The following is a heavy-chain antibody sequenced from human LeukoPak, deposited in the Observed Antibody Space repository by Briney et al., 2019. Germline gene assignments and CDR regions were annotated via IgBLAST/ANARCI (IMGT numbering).Heavy chain of an antibody. CDR3: ARGGRTTAPDF. J-gene: IGHJ4*02. CDR1: GYTFDSYG. Sequence: GASVKVSCKTSGYTFDSYGISWVRQAPGQGLEWMAWITAYSGHIDYAQNLQGRVTVTTDTSTSTAHMGLRSLRSDDTAVYYCARGGRTTAPDFWGQGTLVTVTS. D-gene: IGHD2/OR15-2a*01. V-gene: IGHV1-18*01. CDR2: ITAYSGHI.